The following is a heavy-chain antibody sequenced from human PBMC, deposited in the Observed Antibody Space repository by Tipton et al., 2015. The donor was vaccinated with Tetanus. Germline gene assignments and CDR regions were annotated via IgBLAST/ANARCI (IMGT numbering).Heavy chain of an antibody. J-gene: IGHJ3*02. Sequence: TLSLTCTVSGGSISSSSYYWGWIRQPPGKGLEWIGSIYYSGSTYYTPSLKSRVTISVDTSKNQFSLKLSSVTAADTAVYYCARHLLTYYYDSSGPFDIWGQGTMVTVSS. D-gene: IGHD3-22*01. CDR2: IYYSGST. CDR3: ARHLLTYYYDSSGPFDI. V-gene: IGHV4-39*01. CDR1: GGSISSSSYY.